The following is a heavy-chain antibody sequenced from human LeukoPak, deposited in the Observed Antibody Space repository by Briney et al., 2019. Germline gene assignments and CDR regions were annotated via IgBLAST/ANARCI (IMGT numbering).Heavy chain of an antibody. CDR1: GFTFSSYW. CDR2: IKHDGSEI. D-gene: IGHD2-2*02. J-gene: IGHJ5*02. CDR3: ARGYCSSTSCYKNWFDP. Sequence: GGSLRLSCAASGFTFSSYWMNWVRQAPGKGLEWVANIKHDGSEINYLDFVKGRFTISRDNAKNSLYLQMNSLRTEDTAVYYCARGYCSSTSCYKNWFDPWGQGTLVTVSS. V-gene: IGHV3-7*05.